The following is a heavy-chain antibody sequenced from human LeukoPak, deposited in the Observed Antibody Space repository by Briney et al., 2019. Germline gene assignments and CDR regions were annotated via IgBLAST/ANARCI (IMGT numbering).Heavy chain of an antibody. V-gene: IGHV3-48*03. Sequence: PGGSLRLSCAASGFTFSSYETNWVRQAPGKGLEWVSYISSSGSTIYYADSVKGRFTISRDNAKNSLYLHMNSLRADDTAVYYCARVEPPSDYWGQGTLVTVSS. D-gene: IGHD1-14*01. CDR1: GFTFSSYE. CDR3: ARVEPPSDY. J-gene: IGHJ4*02. CDR2: ISSSGSTI.